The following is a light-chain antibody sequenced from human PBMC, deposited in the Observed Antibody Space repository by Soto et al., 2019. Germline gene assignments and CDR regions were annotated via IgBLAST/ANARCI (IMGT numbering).Light chain of an antibody. Sequence: QSVLTQPASVSGSPGQSITISCTGTSSDVGSSNLVSWYQQHPGKTPKLIIYEGSRRPSGVSGRFSGSMSGNAASLTISGLHAEDEADYYCCSFARRSTSYVFGPGTKLTVL. V-gene: IGLV2-23*01. J-gene: IGLJ1*01. CDR3: CSFARRSTSYV. CDR2: EGS. CDR1: SSDVGSSNL.